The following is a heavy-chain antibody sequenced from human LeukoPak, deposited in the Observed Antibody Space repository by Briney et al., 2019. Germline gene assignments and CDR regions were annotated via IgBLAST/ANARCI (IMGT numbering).Heavy chain of an antibody. D-gene: IGHD6-19*01. Sequence: RRSLRLSCAASGFTFSSYAMHWVRQAPGKGLEWVAVISYDGNNKYYADSVKGRFTISRDNSKNTLYLQMNSLRAEDTAVYYCAGEQWQSYYFDYWGQGTLVTVSS. J-gene: IGHJ4*02. CDR3: AGEQWQSYYFDY. CDR1: GFTFSSYA. V-gene: IGHV3-30-3*01. CDR2: ISYDGNNK.